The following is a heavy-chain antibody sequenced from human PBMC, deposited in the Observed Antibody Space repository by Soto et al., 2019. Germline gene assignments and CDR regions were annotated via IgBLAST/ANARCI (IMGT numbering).Heavy chain of an antibody. J-gene: IGHJ6*02. D-gene: IGHD6-6*01. CDR2: IIPIFGTA. CDR3: ARGSSSSEANYYYYYGMDV. V-gene: IGHV1-69*13. CDR1: GGTFSSYA. Sequence: SVKVSCKASGGTFSSYAISWVRQAPGQGLEWMGGIIPIFGTANYAQKFQGRVTITADESTSTAYMELSSLRSEDTAVYYCARGSSSSEANYYYYYGMDVWGQGTTVTVS.